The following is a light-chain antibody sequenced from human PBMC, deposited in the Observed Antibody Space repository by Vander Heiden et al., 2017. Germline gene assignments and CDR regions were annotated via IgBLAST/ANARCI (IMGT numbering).Light chain of an antibody. CDR1: SNDVGGYNY. CDR2: EVT. Sequence: QSALTQPASVSGSSGQSITITCTGTSNDVGGYNYVSWYQHHPGKAPKLIIYEVTNRPSGVSNRFSGSKSGNTASLTISGLQAEDEADYYCASYTSVSTSVVFGGGTKLTVL. V-gene: IGLV2-14*01. CDR3: ASYTSVSTSVV. J-gene: IGLJ2*01.